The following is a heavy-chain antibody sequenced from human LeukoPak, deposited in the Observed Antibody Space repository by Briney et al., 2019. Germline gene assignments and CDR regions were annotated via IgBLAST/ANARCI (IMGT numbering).Heavy chain of an antibody. Sequence: SETLSLTCTVSGVSISSSSYYWGWIRQPPGKGLEWIGSIYYSGSTYYNPSLKSQFTISVDTSKNQFSLKLSSVTAADTAVYYCARLWMSGNWFDPWGQGTLVTVSS. D-gene: IGHD3-10*01. V-gene: IGHV4-39*07. CDR3: ARLWMSGNWFDP. J-gene: IGHJ5*02. CDR1: GVSISSSSYY. CDR2: IYYSGST.